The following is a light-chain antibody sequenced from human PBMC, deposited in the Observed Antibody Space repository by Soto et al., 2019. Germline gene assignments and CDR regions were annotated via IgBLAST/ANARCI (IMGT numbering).Light chain of an antibody. J-gene: IGKJ4*01. V-gene: IGKV3-15*01. CDR1: QSVGSK. CDR3: QQYNNWPPT. CDR2: SAS. Sequence: DTLMTQSPVTLSVSPGERATLACRASQSVGSKLAWYQQKHGQAPRLLIHSASTRATGVPARFSGSGSGTNFTLTISSLQSENLGVYYCQQYNNWPPTFGGGTKVEIK.